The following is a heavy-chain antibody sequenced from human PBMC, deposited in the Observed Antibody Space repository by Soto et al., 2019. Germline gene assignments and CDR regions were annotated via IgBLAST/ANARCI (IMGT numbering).Heavy chain of an antibody. CDR2: IIPIFGTA. J-gene: IGHJ4*02. D-gene: IGHD3-22*01. CDR3: ARGRYDDSSGYYRLQISYFDY. V-gene: IGHV1-69*01. Sequence: QVQLVQSGAEVKKPGSSVKVSCKASGGTFSSYAISWVRQAPGQGLEWMGGIIPIFGTANYAQKFQGIVTITADESTSTAYMELSSLRSEDTAVYYCARGRYDDSSGYYRLQISYFDYWGQGTLVTVSS. CDR1: GGTFSSYA.